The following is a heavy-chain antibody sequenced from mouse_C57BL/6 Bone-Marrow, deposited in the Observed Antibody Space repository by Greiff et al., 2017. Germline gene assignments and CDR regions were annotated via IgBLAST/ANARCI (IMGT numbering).Heavy chain of an antibody. CDR2: IWGVGST. J-gene: IGHJ3*01. Sequence: VKLMESGPGLVAPSQSLSITCTVSGFSLTSYGVDWVRQSPGKGLEWLGVIWGVGSTNYNSALKSRLSISKDNSKSQVFLKMNSLQTDDTAMYSCARGDYGGGYERFAYWGQETLVTVSA. V-gene: IGHV2-6*01. CDR1: GFSLTSYG. CDR3: ARGDYGGGYERFAY. D-gene: IGHD1-1*01.